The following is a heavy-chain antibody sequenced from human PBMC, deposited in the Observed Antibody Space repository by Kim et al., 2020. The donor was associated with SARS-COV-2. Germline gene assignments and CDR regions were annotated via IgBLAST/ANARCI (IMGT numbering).Heavy chain of an antibody. Sequence: DSVKGRFTISRDNAKNSLYLQMNSLRAEDTAVYYCARSPLLGTTVTTFDYWGQGTLVTVSS. V-gene: IGHV3-11*04. D-gene: IGHD4-17*01. J-gene: IGHJ4*02. CDR3: ARSPLLGTTVTTFDY.